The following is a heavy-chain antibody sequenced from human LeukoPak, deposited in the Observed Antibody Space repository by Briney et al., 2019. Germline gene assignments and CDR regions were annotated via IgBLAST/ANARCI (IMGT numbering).Heavy chain of an antibody. V-gene: IGHV4-59*01. Sequence: KTSETLSLTCTVSGGSISSYYWSWIRQPPGKGLEWIGYIYYSGSTNYNPSLKSRVTISVDTSKNQFSLKLSSVTAADTAVYYCATSPYSGSYYSSPPFDYWGQGTLVTVSS. D-gene: IGHD1-26*01. CDR3: ATSPYSGSYYSSPPFDY. CDR2: IYYSGST. CDR1: GGSISSYY. J-gene: IGHJ4*02.